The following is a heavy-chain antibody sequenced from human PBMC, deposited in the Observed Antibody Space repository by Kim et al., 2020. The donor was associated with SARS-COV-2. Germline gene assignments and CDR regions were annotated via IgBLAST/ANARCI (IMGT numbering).Heavy chain of an antibody. CDR3: AREATFRAFDL. J-gene: IGHJ3*01. D-gene: IGHD5-12*01. V-gene: IGHV3-7*03. Sequence: KYYVTSAKGRFTVPRDNAKTSLYLQMHSLRADDTAVYYCAREATFRAFDLWGQGTVVTVSS. CDR2: K.